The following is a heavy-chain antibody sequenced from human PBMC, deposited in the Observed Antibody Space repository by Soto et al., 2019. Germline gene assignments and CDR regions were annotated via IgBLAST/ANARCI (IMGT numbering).Heavy chain of an antibody. J-gene: IGHJ6*02. V-gene: IGHV1-18*04. CDR2: ISAYNGNT. CDR1: GYTFTSYG. CDR3: ARDRSLVSSSSSGMNYYYYGMDV. Sequence: ASVKVSCKASGYTFTSYGISWVRQAPGQGLEWMGWISAYNGNTNYAQKLQGRVTMTTDTSTSTAYMELGSLRSDDTAVYYCARDRSLVSSSSSGMNYYYYGMDVWRQRTTVTVSS. D-gene: IGHD6-6*01.